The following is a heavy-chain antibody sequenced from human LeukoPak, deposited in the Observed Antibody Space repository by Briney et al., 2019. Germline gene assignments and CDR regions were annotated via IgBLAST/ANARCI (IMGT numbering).Heavy chain of an antibody. V-gene: IGHV1-69*13. CDR3: ARNGVNCSGGSCYKDYYFDY. CDR2: IFPIFGTA. Sequence: GASVKVSCKASGGTFSSYAISWVRQAPGQGLEWMGGIFPIFGTANYAQKFQGRVTITADEFTSTAYMELSSLRSEDTAVYYCARNGVNCSGGSCYKDYYFDYWGQGTLVTVSS. J-gene: IGHJ4*02. D-gene: IGHD2-15*01. CDR1: GGTFSSYA.